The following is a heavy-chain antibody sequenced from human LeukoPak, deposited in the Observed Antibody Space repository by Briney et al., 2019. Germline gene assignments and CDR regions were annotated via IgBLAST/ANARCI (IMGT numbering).Heavy chain of an antibody. CDR2: IYYSGST. D-gene: IGHD1-26*01. V-gene: IGHV4-39*07. CDR3: VRDLYSESVS. J-gene: IGHJ4*02. CDR1: GGFISSSSYY. Sequence: SETLSLTCTVSGGFISSSSYYWGWIRQPPGKGLEWIGSIYYSGSTIYNPSLKSRVTISVDTSKNQFSLKLTSVTAADRAVYYCVRDLYSESVSWGQGILVSVSS.